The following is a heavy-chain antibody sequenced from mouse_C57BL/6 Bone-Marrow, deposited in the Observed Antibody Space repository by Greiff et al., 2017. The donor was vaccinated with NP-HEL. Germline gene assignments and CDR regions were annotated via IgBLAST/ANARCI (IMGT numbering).Heavy chain of an antibody. J-gene: IGHJ2*01. CDR1: GYTFTSYW. CDR2: IHPSDSDT. Sequence: VQLQQPGAELVKPGASVKVSCEASGYTFTSYWMHWVKQRPGQGLEWIGRIHPSDSDTNYNQKFKGKATLTVDKSSSTAYMQLSSLTSEDSAVYYCAIDYPLPYYFDYWGQGTTLTVSS. V-gene: IGHV1-74*01. D-gene: IGHD2-4*01. CDR3: AIDYPLPYYFDY.